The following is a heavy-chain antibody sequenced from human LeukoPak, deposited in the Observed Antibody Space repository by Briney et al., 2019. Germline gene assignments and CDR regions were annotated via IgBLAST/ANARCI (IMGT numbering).Heavy chain of an antibody. CDR3: ARDRRGYMDV. CDR1: GYSISSGYY. CDR2: IYHSGST. Sequence: PSETLSLTCAVSGYSISSGYYWGWIRQPPGKGLEWIGSIYHSGSTYYNPSLKSRVTMSVDTSKNQFSLKLSSVTAADTAVYYCARDRRGYMDVWGKGTTVTVSS. J-gene: IGHJ6*03. V-gene: IGHV4-38-2*02. D-gene: IGHD3-10*01.